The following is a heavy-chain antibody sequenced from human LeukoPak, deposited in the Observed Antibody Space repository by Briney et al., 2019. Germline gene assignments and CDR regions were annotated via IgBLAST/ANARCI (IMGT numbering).Heavy chain of an antibody. J-gene: IGHJ4*02. Sequence: GGSLRLSCAASGFTFSSYWMHWVRQAPGKGLVWVSRINSDGSSTSYADSVKGRFTISRDNAKNTLYLQMNSLRAEDTAVYYCARGSKYYYDSSGYSYWGQGTLVTVSS. CDR1: GFTFSSYW. D-gene: IGHD3-22*01. CDR2: INSDGSST. CDR3: ARGSKYYYDSSGYSY. V-gene: IGHV3-74*01.